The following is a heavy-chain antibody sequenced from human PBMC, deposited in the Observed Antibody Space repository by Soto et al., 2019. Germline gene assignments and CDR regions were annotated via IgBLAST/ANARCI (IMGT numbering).Heavy chain of an antibody. J-gene: IGHJ4*02. CDR2: ISYDGSNK. V-gene: IGHV3-30-3*01. CDR3: ARWWRGYYDSSGYFDY. CDR1: GVTFSSDA. Sequence: LXLSCAASGVTFSSDAMHWVRQAPGKGLEWVAVISYDGSNKYYADSVKGRFTISRDNSKNTLYLQMNSLRAEDTAVYYCARWWRGYYDSSGYFDYWGQGPLVTVSS. D-gene: IGHD3-22*01.